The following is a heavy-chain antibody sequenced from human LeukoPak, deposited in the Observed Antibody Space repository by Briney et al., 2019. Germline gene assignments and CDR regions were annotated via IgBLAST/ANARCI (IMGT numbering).Heavy chain of an antibody. CDR1: GGSISSSSYY. D-gene: IGHD1-1*01. CDR2: IYYSGST. J-gene: IGHJ4*02. V-gene: IGHV4-39*07. Sequence: SETLSLTCTVSGGSISSSSYYWGWIRQPPGKGLEWIGSIYYSGSTYYNPSLKSRVTISVDTSKNQFSLKLSSVTAADTAVYYCARDGLPTWNDRYFDYWGPGTLVTVSS. CDR3: ARDGLPTWNDRYFDY.